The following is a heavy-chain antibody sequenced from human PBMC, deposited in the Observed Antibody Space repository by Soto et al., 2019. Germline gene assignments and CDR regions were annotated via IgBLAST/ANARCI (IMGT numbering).Heavy chain of an antibody. Sequence: GGSLRLSCAASGFTFSSYAMSWVRQAPGKGLEWVSAISGSGGSTYYADSVKGRFTISRDNSKNTLYLQMNSLRAEDTAVYYCAKAQNDDILTGYDYWGQGTLVTVSS. CDR3: AKAQNDDILTGYDY. J-gene: IGHJ4*02. CDR1: GFTFSSYA. CDR2: ISGSGGST. D-gene: IGHD3-9*01. V-gene: IGHV3-23*01.